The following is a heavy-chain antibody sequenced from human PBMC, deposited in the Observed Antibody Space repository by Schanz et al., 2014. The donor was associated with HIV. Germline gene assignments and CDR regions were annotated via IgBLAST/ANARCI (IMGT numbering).Heavy chain of an antibody. V-gene: IGHV3-48*02. CDR3: TRDGGCSGSACYGYEMDV. Sequence: ELQLAESGGRLEQPGGSLRLSCAASGFIFSDYSMNWVRQAPGKGLEWVAHMIWNNGIYYADSVKGRFTISRDNAKNTLFLQMNNLREDDTAVYYCTRDGGCSGSACYGYEMDVWGQGTTVTVSS. CDR1: GFIFSDYS. D-gene: IGHD1-26*01. CDR2: MIWNNGI. J-gene: IGHJ6*02.